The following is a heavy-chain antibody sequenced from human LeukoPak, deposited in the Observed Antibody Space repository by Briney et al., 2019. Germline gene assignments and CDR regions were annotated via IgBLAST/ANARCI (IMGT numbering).Heavy chain of an antibody. D-gene: IGHD2-21*01. V-gene: IGHV3-53*01. J-gene: IGHJ4*02. CDR3: ARGGGCWPYFDY. CDR2: IYSGGST. CDR1: GFTVSSNY. Sequence: GGSLRLSCAASGFTVSSNYMNWVRQAPGKGLEWVSVIYSGGSTYYADSVKGRFTISTNKTNNKLYAQMNNLRAEDHAVDYCARGGGCWPYFDYWGQGTLVTVSS.